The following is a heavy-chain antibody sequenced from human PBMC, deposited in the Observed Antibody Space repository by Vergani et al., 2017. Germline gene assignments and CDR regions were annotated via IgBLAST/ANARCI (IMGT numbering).Heavy chain of an antibody. CDR1: GGTFSSYA. CDR3: ATGGSGSPNY. CDR2: FDPEDGET. J-gene: IGHJ4*02. V-gene: IGHV1-24*01. Sequence: QVQLVQSGAEVKKPGSSVKVSCKASGGTFSSYAISWVRQAPGKGLEWMGGFDPEDGETIYAQKFQGRVTMTEDTSTDTAYMELSSLRSEDTAVYYCATGGSGSPNYWGQGTLVTVSS. D-gene: IGHD3-10*01.